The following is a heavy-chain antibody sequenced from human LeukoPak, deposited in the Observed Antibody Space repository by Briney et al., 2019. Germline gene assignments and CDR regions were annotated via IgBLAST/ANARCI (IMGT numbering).Heavy chain of an antibody. V-gene: IGHV1-2*07. D-gene: IGHD5-24*01. CDR1: GYTFTYYA. CDR2: INPGGGT. J-gene: IGHJ4*02. Sequence: ASVSVSYTPSGYTFTYYAMHWVRQAPGQGLQGMGWINPGGGTNYPHKFQGRVAITWDTSITTAYMDLSRLTSDDTAVYYCARDRYGDGFAHFDYWGQGALVTVSS. CDR3: ARDRYGDGFAHFDY.